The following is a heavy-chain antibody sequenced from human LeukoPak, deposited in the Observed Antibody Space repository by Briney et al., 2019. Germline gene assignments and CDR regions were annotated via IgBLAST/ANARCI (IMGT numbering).Heavy chain of an antibody. Sequence: ASVKVSCKASGYTFTGYYMHWVRQAPGQGLEWMGIINPSGGSTSYAQKFQGRVTMTRDTSTSTVYMELSSLRSEDTAVYYCARDRPWDSSGYYVSPRNYYYMDVWGKGTTVTISS. V-gene: IGHV1-46*01. CDR3: ARDRPWDSSGYYVSPRNYYYMDV. J-gene: IGHJ6*03. D-gene: IGHD3-22*01. CDR2: INPSGGST. CDR1: GYTFTGYY.